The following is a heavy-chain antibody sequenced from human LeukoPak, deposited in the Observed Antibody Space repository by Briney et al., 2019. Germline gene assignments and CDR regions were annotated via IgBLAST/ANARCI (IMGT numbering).Heavy chain of an antibody. Sequence: ASVKVSCKASGYTFTGYYMHWVRQAPGQGLEWMGWINPNSGGTNYAQKLQGRVTMTTDTSTSTAYMELRSLRSDDTAVYYCASFDASGWYSDYWGQGTLVTVSS. D-gene: IGHD6-19*01. CDR2: INPNSGGT. CDR1: GYTFTGYY. J-gene: IGHJ4*02. CDR3: ASFDASGWYSDY. V-gene: IGHV1-2*02.